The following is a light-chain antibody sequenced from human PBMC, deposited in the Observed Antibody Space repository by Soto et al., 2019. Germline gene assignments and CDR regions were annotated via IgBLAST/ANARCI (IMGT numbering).Light chain of an antibody. CDR3: QQYSTYPYI. CDR2: KAS. Sequence: DIQMTPSPSTLSASVVYSFTITCRASQSINRWLAWYQKKPGKDPKLLIYKASTLESGVPSRFSGGGIGTEFSLSISSLQPDDWATDYGQQYSTYPYICCQGIKVDIK. V-gene: IGKV1-5*03. CDR1: QSINRW. J-gene: IGKJ2*01.